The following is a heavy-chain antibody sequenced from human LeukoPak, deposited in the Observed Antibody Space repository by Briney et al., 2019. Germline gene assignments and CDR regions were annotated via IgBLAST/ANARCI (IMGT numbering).Heavy chain of an antibody. CDR3: ASDPIRYRSYYGMDV. D-gene: IGHD3-9*01. Sequence: SETLSLTCAVYGGSFSGYYWIWIRQPPGKGLEWIGEINHSGSTNYNPSLKSRVTISVDTSKNQFSLKLSSVTAADTAVYYCASDPIRYRSYYGMDVWGQGTTVTVSS. V-gene: IGHV4-34*01. J-gene: IGHJ6*02. CDR1: GGSFSGYY. CDR2: INHSGST.